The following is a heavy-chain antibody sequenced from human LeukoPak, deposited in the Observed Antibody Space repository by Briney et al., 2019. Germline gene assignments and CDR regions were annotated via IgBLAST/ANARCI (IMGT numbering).Heavy chain of an antibody. Sequence: GGSLRLSCAASGFTFRSYWMSWVRQTPGKGLEWVANINQDGSREDYVDSVKGRFSISQDNAKNSLYLQMNSLRDEDTAVYYCARDYGEWGQGTLVTVSS. CDR3: ARDYGE. V-gene: IGHV3-7*01. CDR2: INQDGSRE. D-gene: IGHD3-10*01. CDR1: GFTFRSYW. J-gene: IGHJ4*02.